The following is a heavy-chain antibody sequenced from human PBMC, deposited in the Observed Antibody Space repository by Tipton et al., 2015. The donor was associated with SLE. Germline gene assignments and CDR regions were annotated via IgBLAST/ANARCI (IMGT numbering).Heavy chain of an antibody. V-gene: IGHV4-30-2*01. CDR1: GGSISSGGYS. Sequence: TLSLTCAVSGGSISSGGYSWSWIRQPPGKGLEWIGYIYYSGSTYYNPSLKSRVAISVDTSKNQFSLKLSSVTAADTAVYYCARDATIFGVVTFFDYWGQGTLVTVSS. D-gene: IGHD3-3*01. CDR3: ARDATIFGVVTFFDY. J-gene: IGHJ4*02. CDR2: IYYSGST.